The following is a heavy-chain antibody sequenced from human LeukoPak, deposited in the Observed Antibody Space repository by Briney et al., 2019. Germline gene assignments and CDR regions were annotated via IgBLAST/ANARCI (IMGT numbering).Heavy chain of an antibody. J-gene: IGHJ4*02. CDR3: VRRTGGSYSDY. D-gene: IGHD1-26*01. Sequence: SETLSLTCTVSGVSISSSSVYWGWIRQPPGKGLEWIATISYSGSTTSYNPSLKSRATISVDTSKNQFSLKLNSVTAADTAVYYCVRRTGGSYSDYWGQGTLVTVSS. CDR1: GVSISSSSVY. CDR2: ISYSGSTT. V-gene: IGHV4-39*01.